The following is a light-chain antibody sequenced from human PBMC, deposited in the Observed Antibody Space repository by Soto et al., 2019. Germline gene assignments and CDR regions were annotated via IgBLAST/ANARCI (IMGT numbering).Light chain of an antibody. J-gene: IGKJ1*01. CDR3: HQTYANTWT. CDR2: AAS. CDR1: QYIGIY. V-gene: IGKV1-39*01. Sequence: IQMTQSPSSRSSSVGDRVTITCRASQYIGIYLNWYQKKPGKAPKVLIHAASRVQSGVPSTFSASGSGTDFAITISSLKTEDFATYYCHQTYANTWTFGQGTKVDIK.